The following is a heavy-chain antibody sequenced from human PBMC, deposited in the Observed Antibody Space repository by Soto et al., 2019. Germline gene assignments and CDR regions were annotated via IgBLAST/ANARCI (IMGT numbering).Heavy chain of an antibody. D-gene: IGHD3-10*02. Sequence: IFSKESGPTLVKPTQTLTLTCTFSGFSLSTSGVGVGWIRQPPGKALEWLGFIYWDEDKRYSPSLKSRLTITKDTSKSQVVLTMTNMDPVDTATYYCAHVFTSLAPFDSWGQGTLVTVSA. V-gene: IGHV2-5*02. CDR1: GFSLSTSGVG. CDR2: IYWDEDK. CDR3: AHVFTSLAPFDS. J-gene: IGHJ4*02.